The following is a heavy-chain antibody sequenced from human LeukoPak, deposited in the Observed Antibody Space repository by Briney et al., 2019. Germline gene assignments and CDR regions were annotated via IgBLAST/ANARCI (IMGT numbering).Heavy chain of an antibody. CDR3: ARSPDGGNSDY. D-gene: IGHD4-23*01. CDR1: GYTFTSYY. CDR2: IIPILGIA. J-gene: IGHJ4*02. V-gene: IGHV1-69*02. Sequence: GASVKVSCKASGYTFTSYYMHWVRQAPGQGLEWMGRIIPILGIANYAQRFQGRVTITADKSTSTAYMELSSLRSEDTAVYYCARSPDGGNSDYWGQGTLVTVSS.